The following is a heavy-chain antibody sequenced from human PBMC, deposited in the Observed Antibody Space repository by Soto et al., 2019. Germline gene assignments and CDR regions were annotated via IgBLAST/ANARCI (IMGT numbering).Heavy chain of an antibody. Sequence: EVQLLESGGGLVQPGGSLRLSCAASGFTFSSYAMSWVRQAPGKGLEWVSAISGSGGSTYYADSVKGRFTISRDNSKNTLYLQMNSLRAEDTAVYYCAKVSYYYDSSGYYSSWFDPWGQGTLVTVSS. CDR2: ISGSGGST. J-gene: IGHJ5*02. D-gene: IGHD3-22*01. CDR3: AKVSYYYDSSGYYSSWFDP. V-gene: IGHV3-23*01. CDR1: GFTFSSYA.